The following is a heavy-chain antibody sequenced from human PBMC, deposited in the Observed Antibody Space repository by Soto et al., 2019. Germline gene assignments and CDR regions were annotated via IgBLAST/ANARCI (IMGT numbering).Heavy chain of an antibody. CDR2: ISAHNGNT. CDR3: ARGRYGDY. D-gene: IGHD1-1*01. J-gene: IGHJ4*02. Sequence: QVHLVQSGAEVKKPGASVKVSCKGSGYTFTSYGITWVRQTPGQGLEWMGWISAHNGNTDYAQKLQGRVTVTRDTSTSTAYMELRSLRSDDTAVYYCARGRYGDYWGQGALVTVSS. CDR1: GYTFTSYG. V-gene: IGHV1-18*01.